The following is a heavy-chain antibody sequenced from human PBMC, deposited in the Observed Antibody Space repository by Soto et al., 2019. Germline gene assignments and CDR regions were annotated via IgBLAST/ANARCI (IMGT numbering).Heavy chain of an antibody. D-gene: IGHD4-17*01. CDR2: IRSKANSYAT. CDR1: GFTFSGSA. Sequence: EVQLVESGGGLVQPGGSLKLSCAASGFTFSGSAMHWVRQASGKGLEWVGRIRSKANSYATAYAASVKGRFTISRDDSKNTAYLQMNSLKTEDTAVYYCTRQSGDYRGYWGQGTLVTVSS. CDR3: TRQSGDYRGY. V-gene: IGHV3-73*01. J-gene: IGHJ4*02.